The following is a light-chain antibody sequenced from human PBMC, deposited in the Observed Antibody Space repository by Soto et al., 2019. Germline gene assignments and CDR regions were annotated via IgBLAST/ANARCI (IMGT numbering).Light chain of an antibody. CDR2: EVR. Sequence: QSTLAQPPSVSRSPGPSTTASCTGPTTDFGGYNYVSWYQHRPGKAPRLMIYEVRNRLSGVSNRFSGSKSGNTASLTISGLQSEDEADYYCTSYTPTGALVFGSGTKVTVL. CDR1: TTDFGGYNY. CDR3: TSYTPTGALV. V-gene: IGLV2-14*01. J-gene: IGLJ6*01.